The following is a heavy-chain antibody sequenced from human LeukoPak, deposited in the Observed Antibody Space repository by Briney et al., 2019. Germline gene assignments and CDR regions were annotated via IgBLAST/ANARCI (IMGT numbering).Heavy chain of an antibody. CDR2: IYHSGST. J-gene: IGHJ6*03. Sequence: SETLSLTCAVSGYSISSGYYWGWIRQPPGKGLEWIGSIYHSGSTYYNPSLKSRVTISVDTPKNQFSLKLSSVTAADTAVYYCARRVYSSSSRYYYYMDVWGKGTTVTVSS. CDR3: ARRVYSSSSRYYYYMDV. CDR1: GYSISSGYY. D-gene: IGHD6-6*01. V-gene: IGHV4-38-2*01.